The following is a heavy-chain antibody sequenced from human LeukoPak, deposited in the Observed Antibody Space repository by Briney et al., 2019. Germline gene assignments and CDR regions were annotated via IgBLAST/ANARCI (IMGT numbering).Heavy chain of an antibody. D-gene: IGHD2-2*01. CDR2: ISAYNGNT. V-gene: IGHV1-18*01. J-gene: IGHJ1*01. Sequence: ASVKVSCKASGYTFTSYGISWVRQAPGQGLEWMGWISAYNGNTNYAQKLQGRVTMTTDTSTSTAYMELRSLRSDDTAVYYCARGPIVVVPAVARSADQHWGQGTLVTVSS. CDR3: ARGPIVVVPAVARSADQH. CDR1: GYTFTSYG.